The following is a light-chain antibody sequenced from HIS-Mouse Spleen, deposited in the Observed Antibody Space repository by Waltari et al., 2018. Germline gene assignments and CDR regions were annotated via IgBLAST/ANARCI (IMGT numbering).Light chain of an antibody. CDR1: SSDVGGYNY. CDR2: EGS. V-gene: IGLV2-8*01. CDR3: SSYAGSNNLV. Sequence: QSALTQPPSASGSPGQSVTISCTGTSSDVGGYNYVSWYQQHPGKAPKLMIYEGSKRPSGFPDRFSGSKSGNTASLTVSGLQAEDEADYYCSSYAGSNNLVFGGGTKLTVL. J-gene: IGLJ2*01.